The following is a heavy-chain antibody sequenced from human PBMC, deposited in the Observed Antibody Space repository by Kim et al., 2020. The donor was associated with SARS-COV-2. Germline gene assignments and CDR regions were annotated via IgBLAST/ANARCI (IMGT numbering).Heavy chain of an antibody. CDR2: ISYDGSRE. Sequence: GGSLRLSCAASGFTFTDFAMHWVRQAPGKGLEWVAMISYDGSREYYADSVQGRFTISKDSSTNTLWLQMNGLRVEDTALYYCAREIRGYYPSHWGQGTQVTVSS. CDR3: AREIRGYYPSH. D-gene: IGHD1-26*01. V-gene: IGHV3-30*04. CDR1: GFTFTDFA. J-gene: IGHJ4*02.